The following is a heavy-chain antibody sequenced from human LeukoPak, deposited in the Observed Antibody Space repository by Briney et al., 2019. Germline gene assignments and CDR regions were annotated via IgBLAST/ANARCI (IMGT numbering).Heavy chain of an antibody. Sequence: PSETLSLTCAVYGGSFSGYYWSWIRQPPGKGLEWIGAINHSGSANYNPSLKSRVTMSVDTSKNQFSLKLSSVTAADTAVYYCARVTDTATLEVSADYWGQGTLVTVSS. CDR1: GGSFSGYY. V-gene: IGHV4-34*01. CDR2: INHSGSA. CDR3: ARVTDTATLEVSADY. J-gene: IGHJ4*02. D-gene: IGHD5-18*01.